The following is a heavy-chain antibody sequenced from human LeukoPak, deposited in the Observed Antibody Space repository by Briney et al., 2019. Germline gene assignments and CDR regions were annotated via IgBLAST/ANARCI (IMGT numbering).Heavy chain of an antibody. V-gene: IGHV3-74*01. J-gene: IGHJ4*02. CDR1: GFTFSKYW. CDR2: INTDGTVT. Sequence: GGSLRLSCAASGFTFSKYWMLWVRQAPGKGLESVSRINTDGTVTTYADSGKGRFTVSRDNADNTMFLQMNSVRDEDTAVYYCATKQWLAPPPDSWGQGTPVTVSS. CDR3: ATKQWLAPPPDS. D-gene: IGHD6-19*01.